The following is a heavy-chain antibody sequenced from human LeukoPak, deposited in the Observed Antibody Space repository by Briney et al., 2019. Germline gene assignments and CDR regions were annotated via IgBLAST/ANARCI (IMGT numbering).Heavy chain of an antibody. CDR1: GGSFSGYY. CDR2: INHSGST. D-gene: IGHD1-14*01. V-gene: IGHV4-34*01. CDR3: ASRGLTVLSPFDY. J-gene: IGHJ4*02. Sequence: SETLSLTCAVYGGSFSGYYWSWIRQPPGKGLEWIGEINHSGSTNYNPSLKSRVTISVDTSKNQFSLKLSSVTAADTAVYYCASRGLTVLSPFDYWGQGTLVTVSS.